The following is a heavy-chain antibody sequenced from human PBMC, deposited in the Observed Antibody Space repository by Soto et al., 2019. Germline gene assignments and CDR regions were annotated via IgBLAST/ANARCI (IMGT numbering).Heavy chain of an antibody. D-gene: IGHD1-26*01. CDR1: GGSISSGGYY. CDR3: ARGGEGATPWFDP. J-gene: IGHJ5*02. Sequence: SETLSLTCTVSGGSISSGGYYWSWIRQHPGKGLEWIGYIYYSGSTYYNPSLKSRVTISVDTSKNQFSLKLSSVTAADTAVYYCARGGEGATPWFDPWGQGTLVTVSS. V-gene: IGHV4-31*03. CDR2: IYYSGST.